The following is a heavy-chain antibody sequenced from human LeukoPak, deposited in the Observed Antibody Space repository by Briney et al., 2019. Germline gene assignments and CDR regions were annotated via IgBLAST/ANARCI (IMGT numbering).Heavy chain of an antibody. Sequence: GESLKISCKASGYSFTSYWIDWVRQMPGKGLEWMGIIYLGDSDTRYSPSFQGQVTISADKSISTAYLQWSSLKASDTAIYYCARLVGDIGVVPAAMDYWGQGTLVTVSS. J-gene: IGHJ4*02. CDR2: IYLGDSDT. D-gene: IGHD2-2*01. V-gene: IGHV5-51*01. CDR1: GYSFTSYW. CDR3: ARLVGDIGVVPAAMDY.